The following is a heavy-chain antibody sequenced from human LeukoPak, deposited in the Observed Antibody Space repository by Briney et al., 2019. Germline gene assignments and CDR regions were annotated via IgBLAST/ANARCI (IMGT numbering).Heavy chain of an antibody. CDR2: IIPIFGTA. CDR3: ASSGSYFYYYYYMDV. Sequence: VASVKVSCKASGGTSSSYAISWVRQAPGQGLEWMGGIIPIFGTANYAQKLQGRVTITTDESTSTAYMELSSLRSEDTAVYYCASSGSYFYYYYYMDVWGKGTTVTVSS. J-gene: IGHJ6*03. V-gene: IGHV1-69*05. D-gene: IGHD3-10*01. CDR1: GGTSSSYA.